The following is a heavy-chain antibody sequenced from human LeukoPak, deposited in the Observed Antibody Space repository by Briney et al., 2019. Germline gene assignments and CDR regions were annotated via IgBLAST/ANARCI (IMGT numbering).Heavy chain of an antibody. CDR2: IWYDGSNK. D-gene: IGHD3-10*01. CDR1: GFTFSSYG. J-gene: IGHJ4*02. CDR3: ARARSSGSLIDY. V-gene: IGHV3-33*01. Sequence: PGGSLRLSCAASGFTFSSYGMHWVRQAPGKGLEWVAVIWYDGSNKYYADSVKGRFTISRDKAKNSLYLQMHSLRVEDAAMYYCARARSSGSLIDYWGQGTLVTVSS.